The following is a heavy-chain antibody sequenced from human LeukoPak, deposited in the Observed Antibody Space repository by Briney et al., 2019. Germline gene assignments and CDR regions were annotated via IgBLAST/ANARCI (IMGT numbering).Heavy chain of an antibody. CDR2: ITNVGNDK. V-gene: IGHV3-30*02. J-gene: IGHJ4*02. Sequence: GGSLRLSCVASAFTFSSSAMDWVRQAPGKGLEWVSFITNVGNDKYYADSVKGRFTISRDNSKNTLYLQMNSLRPEDTAVYYCASGRDYGFDYWGQGTLVTVSS. CDR1: AFTFSSSA. CDR3: ASGRDYGFDY. D-gene: IGHD4-17*01.